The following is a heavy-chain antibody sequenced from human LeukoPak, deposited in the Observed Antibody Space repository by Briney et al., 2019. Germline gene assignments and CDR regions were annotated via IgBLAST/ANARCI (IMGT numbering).Heavy chain of an antibody. Sequence: PGGSLRLSCAASGFTFDDYAMHWVRQAPGKGLEWASGISWNSGSIGYADSVKGRFTISRDNAKNSLYLQMNSLRAEDTALYYCAKGTTVTSAFGFWGQGTMVTASS. CDR3: AKGTTVTSAFGF. V-gene: IGHV3-9*01. D-gene: IGHD4-17*01. CDR1: GFTFDDYA. CDR2: ISWNSGSI. J-gene: IGHJ3*01.